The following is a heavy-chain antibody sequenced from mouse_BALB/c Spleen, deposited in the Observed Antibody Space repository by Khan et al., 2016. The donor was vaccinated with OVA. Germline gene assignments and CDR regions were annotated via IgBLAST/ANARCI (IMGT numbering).Heavy chain of an antibody. CDR1: GFSLTSYS. D-gene: IGHD1-1*01. J-gene: IGHJ4*01. CDR2: IGTGGST. V-gene: IGHV2-9*02. CDR3: ARDHYGSSYDYAMDY. Sequence: QVQLKESGPGLVAPSQSLSITCTVSGFSLTSYSVHWVRQPPGKGLEWLGIIGTGGSTHYNSALMSRLSINKDNSKSQVFLKMNSLQNDDTAMYYCARDHYGSSYDYAMDYWGQGTSVTVSS.